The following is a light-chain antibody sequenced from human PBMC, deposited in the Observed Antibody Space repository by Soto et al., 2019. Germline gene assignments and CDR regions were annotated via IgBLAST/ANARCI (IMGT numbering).Light chain of an antibody. CDR2: SDD. CDR1: NSNIGGKT. Sequence: QSVLTQPPSASATPGQRVTISCSGSNSNIGGKTVTWYQQIPGQAPKVVIHSDDQRPSGVPDRFSGSKSGTSASLAISAVQSEDEADYFCTYRDNSLTVVFGGGTKVTVL. V-gene: IGLV1-44*01. J-gene: IGLJ2*01. CDR3: TYRDNSLTVV.